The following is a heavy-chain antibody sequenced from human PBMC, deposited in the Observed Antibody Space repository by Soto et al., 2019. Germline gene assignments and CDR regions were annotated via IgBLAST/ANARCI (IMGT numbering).Heavy chain of an antibody. CDR2: IYYSGNT. V-gene: IGHV4-39*01. CDR3: ARPRVGQWPYNWFDP. D-gene: IGHD6-19*01. Sequence: QVQLQESGPGLVKPSETLSLTCTVSGVSISSSTYYWTWIRQPPGKGLEYIGSIYYSGNTYYNPSLKSRVIISVDTSKNQFSLKMYSVTATDTAVYYCARPRVGQWPYNWFDPWGQGTLVTISS. CDR1: GVSISSSTYY. J-gene: IGHJ5*02.